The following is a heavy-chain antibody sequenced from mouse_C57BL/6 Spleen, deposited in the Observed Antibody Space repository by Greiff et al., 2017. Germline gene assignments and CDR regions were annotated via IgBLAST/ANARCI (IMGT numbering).Heavy chain of an antibody. V-gene: IGHV3-6*01. Sequence: EVKLMESGPGLVKPSPSLSLTCSVTGYSITSGYYWNWIRQFPGNKLEWMGYIRYDGSNNYNPSLKNPISITRDTSKNQFFLKFSSVTTEDTATYYCAREGYYGSSYWYFDVWGTGTTVTVSS. CDR2: IRYDGSN. J-gene: IGHJ1*03. CDR3: AREGYYGSSYWYFDV. D-gene: IGHD1-1*01. CDR1: GYSITSGYY.